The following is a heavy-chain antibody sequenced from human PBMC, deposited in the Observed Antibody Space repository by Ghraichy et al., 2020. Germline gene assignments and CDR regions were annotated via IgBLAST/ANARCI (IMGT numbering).Heavy chain of an antibody. D-gene: IGHD2-8*01. CDR1: GGSISSSSYY. CDR3: ARHDIVLMVYAWYFDY. Sequence: SETLSLTCTVSGGSISSSSYYWGWIRQPPGKGLEWIGSIYYSGSTYYNPSLKSRVTISVDTSKNQFSLKLSSVTAADTAVYYCARHDIVLMVYAWYFDYWGQGTLVTVSS. V-gene: IGHV4-39*01. J-gene: IGHJ4*02. CDR2: IYYSGST.